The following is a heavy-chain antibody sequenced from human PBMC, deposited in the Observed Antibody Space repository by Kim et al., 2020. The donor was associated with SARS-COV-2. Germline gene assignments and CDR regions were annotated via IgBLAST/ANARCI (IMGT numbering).Heavy chain of an antibody. D-gene: IGHD3-10*01. CDR3: AASTDYFGAGTYYMDS. CDR1: GFTFTNSA. Sequence: SVKVSSKTSGFTFTNSALQWVRQARGQHLEWIGWIVVGSGSTNYAPSFHERVTISRDVSTGTAYMDLSNLAPEDTAVYYCAASTDYFGAGTYYMDSWGQGTLVTVSS. J-gene: IGHJ4*02. V-gene: IGHV1-58*01. CDR2: IVVGSGST.